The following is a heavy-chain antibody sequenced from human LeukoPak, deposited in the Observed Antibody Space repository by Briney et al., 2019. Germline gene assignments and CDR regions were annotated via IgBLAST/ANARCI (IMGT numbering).Heavy chain of an antibody. CDR1: GFTFSSYT. V-gene: IGHV3-30-3*01. CDR2: ISSDGSNK. J-gene: IGHJ4*02. CDR3: ARAYSSYWYAAY. D-gene: IGHD6-13*01. Sequence: GGSLRLSCAASGFTFSSYTLHWVRQAPGKGLEWAGLISSDGSNKYYADSVKGRFTISSDNSKNTLYLQMNSLSAEDTAVYYCARAYSSYWYAAYWGQGTLVSVSS.